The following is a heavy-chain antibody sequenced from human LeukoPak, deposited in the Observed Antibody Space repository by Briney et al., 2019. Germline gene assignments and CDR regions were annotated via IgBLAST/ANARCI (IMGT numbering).Heavy chain of an antibody. D-gene: IGHD4-17*01. J-gene: IGHJ4*02. CDR3: ARDRVWDYGDYGY. CDR1: GFTFSSYS. V-gene: IGHV3-21*01. CDR2: ISSSSYI. Sequence: GGSLRLSCAASGFTFSSYSMNWVRQAPGKGLEWVSSISSSSYIYYADSVKGRFTISRDNAKNSLYLQMNSLRAEDTAVYYCARDRVWDYGDYGYWGQGTLVTVSS.